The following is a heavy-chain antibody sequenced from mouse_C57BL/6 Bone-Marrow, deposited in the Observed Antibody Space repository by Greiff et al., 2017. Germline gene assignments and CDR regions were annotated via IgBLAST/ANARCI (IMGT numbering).Heavy chain of an antibody. J-gene: IGHJ2*01. Sequence: VQLQQPGAELVRPGSSVKLSCKASGYTFTSYWMHWVKQRPIQGLEWIGNIDPSDSETHYNQKFKDKATLTVDKSSSTAYMQLSSLTSEDSAVYYCARGTTVVATSPLPFDYWGQGTTLTVSS. V-gene: IGHV1-52*01. CDR2: IDPSDSET. D-gene: IGHD1-1*01. CDR1: GYTFTSYW. CDR3: ARGTTVVATSPLPFDY.